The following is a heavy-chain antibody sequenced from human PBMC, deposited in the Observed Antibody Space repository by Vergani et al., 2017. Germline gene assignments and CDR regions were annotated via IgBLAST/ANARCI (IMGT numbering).Heavy chain of an antibody. CDR3: SGEERAGGSSSYWEFDEYC. D-gene: IGHD3-22*01. Sequence: QVQLVQSGAEVKKLGSSVKISCKASGGTSNSYTMNWVRQARGQGLEWMGRITPILGTANYAQKFQDRVTITADKTTTTFYMNLTSLRSEDTAVYYYSGEERAGGSSSYWEFDEYCWGEALVAIVS. CDR1: GGTSNSYT. J-gene: IGHJ4*01. CDR2: ITPILGTA. V-gene: IGHV1-69*08.